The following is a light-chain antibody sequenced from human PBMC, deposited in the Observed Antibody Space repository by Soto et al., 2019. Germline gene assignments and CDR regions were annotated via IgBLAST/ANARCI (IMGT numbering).Light chain of an antibody. V-gene: IGKV1-27*01. CDR2: AAS. Sequence: DIQMTQSPSSLSASVGDRVTITCRASHGISNYLAWYQHKPGKVPKLLIYAASTLQSGVPSRFSGSGSGTDFTLTTSSLRPEDVATYYCQKYNSVPLTFGGGTKVEIK. J-gene: IGKJ4*01. CDR3: QKYNSVPLT. CDR1: HGISNY.